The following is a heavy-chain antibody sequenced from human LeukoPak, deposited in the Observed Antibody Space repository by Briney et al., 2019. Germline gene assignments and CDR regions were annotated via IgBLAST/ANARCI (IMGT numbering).Heavy chain of an antibody. J-gene: IGHJ4*02. D-gene: IGHD5-12*01. Sequence: ASVKVSCKTSGYIFNTHGISWVRQAPGQGLEWMAWIRGNNDNTKYAQKFQGRVTLTTDTSTSTAYMELRGLTSDDMAVYYCVRDSAYSPDYWGQGSLVTVSP. CDR1: GYIFNTHG. CDR3: VRDSAYSPDY. V-gene: IGHV1-18*03. CDR2: IRGNNDNT.